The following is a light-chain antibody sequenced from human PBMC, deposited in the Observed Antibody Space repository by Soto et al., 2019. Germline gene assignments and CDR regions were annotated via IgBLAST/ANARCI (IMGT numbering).Light chain of an antibody. CDR3: SSFTSTSTLVV. J-gene: IGLJ2*01. V-gene: IGLV2-14*01. Sequence: QSALTQPASVSGSPGQSITISCTGSSSDVGDYDFVSWYQPHPGKAPKLIIYEVSDRPSGVSNRFSGSKSGNTASLTISGLQAEDGAHYYCSSFTSTSTLVVFGGGTKLTVL. CDR1: SSDVGDYDF. CDR2: EVS.